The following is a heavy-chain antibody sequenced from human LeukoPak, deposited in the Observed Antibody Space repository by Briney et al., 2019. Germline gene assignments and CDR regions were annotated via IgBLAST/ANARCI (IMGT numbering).Heavy chain of an antibody. J-gene: IGHJ4*02. V-gene: IGHV1-69*13. CDR2: IIPIFGTA. CDR1: VGTFSSYA. D-gene: IGHD2-15*01. Sequence: ASVKVSCKASVGTFSSYAISWVRQAPGQELEWMGGIIPIFGTANYAQKFQGRVTTTPDESTRTAYMELRSLRSEDTAVYYCARNLRYCSGGSCYSEFDYWGQGTLVTVSS. CDR3: ARNLRYCSGGSCYSEFDY.